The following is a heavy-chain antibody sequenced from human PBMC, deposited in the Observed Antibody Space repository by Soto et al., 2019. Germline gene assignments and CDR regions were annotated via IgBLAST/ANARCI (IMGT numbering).Heavy chain of an antibody. V-gene: IGHV6-1*01. CDR1: GDSVSSNSAA. Sequence: PSQTLSLSCAISGDSVSSNSAAWNWIRQSPSRGLEWLGRTYYRSKWYNDYAVSVKSRITINPDTSKNQFSLQLNSVTPEDTAVYYCARVEAHTSGYSSGWYIGWFDPWGQGTLVTVSS. CDR3: ARVEAHTSGYSSGWYIGWFDP. D-gene: IGHD6-19*01. CDR2: TYYRSKWYN. J-gene: IGHJ5*02.